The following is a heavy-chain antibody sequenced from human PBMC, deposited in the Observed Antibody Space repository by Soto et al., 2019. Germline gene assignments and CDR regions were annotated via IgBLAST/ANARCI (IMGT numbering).Heavy chain of an antibody. CDR1: GGTFSSYA. J-gene: IGHJ4*02. D-gene: IGHD2-2*01. V-gene: IGHV1-69*13. CDR2: IIPIFGTA. Sequence: AVKVSCKASGGTFSSYAISWVRQAPGQGLEWMGGIIPIFGTANYAQKFQGRVTITADESTSTAYMELSSLRSEDTAVYYCARASCSSTSCYLPLTAIDYWGQGTLVTVSS. CDR3: ARASCSSTSCYLPLTAIDY.